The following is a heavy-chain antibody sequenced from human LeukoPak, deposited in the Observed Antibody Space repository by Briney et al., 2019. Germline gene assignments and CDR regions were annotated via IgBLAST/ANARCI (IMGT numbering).Heavy chain of an antibody. CDR1: GGSFSGYY. V-gene: IGHV4-34*01. CDR2: INHSGST. Sequence: SETLSLTCAVYGGSFSGYYWSWIRQPPGKGLEWIGEINHSGSTNYNPSLKSRVTISVDTSKNQFSLKLSSVTAADTAVYYCARGGPDLYYFDYWGLGTLVTVSS. D-gene: IGHD1-14*01. J-gene: IGHJ4*02. CDR3: ARGGPDLYYFDY.